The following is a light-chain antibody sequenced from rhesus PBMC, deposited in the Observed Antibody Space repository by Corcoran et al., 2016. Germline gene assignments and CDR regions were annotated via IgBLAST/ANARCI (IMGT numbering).Light chain of an antibody. CDR2: KAS. J-gene: IGKJ2*01. CDR3: QHSYGTPYS. Sequence: DIQMTQSPSSLSASVGDRVTITCRASESVNDYLHWYQQKPGKAPKLLIYKASTLQSGVPSRFSGSGSWTDFTLTISSLQPEDFATYYCQHSYGTPYSFGQGTKVEIK. V-gene: IGKV1-74*01. CDR1: ESVNDY.